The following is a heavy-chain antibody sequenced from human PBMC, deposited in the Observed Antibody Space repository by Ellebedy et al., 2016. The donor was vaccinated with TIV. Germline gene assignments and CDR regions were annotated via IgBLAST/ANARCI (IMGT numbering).Heavy chain of an antibody. V-gene: IGHV3-23*01. Sequence: GESLKISCAASGFTFSSYAMSWVRQAPGKGLEWVSAISGSGGSTYYADSVKGRFTISRDNAKNSLYLQMNSLKAEDTALYYCAKAHSARRIEQWLGSPFDYWGQGTLVTVSS. CDR3: AKAHSARRIEQWLGSPFDY. D-gene: IGHD6-19*01. J-gene: IGHJ4*02. CDR1: GFTFSSYA. CDR2: ISGSGGST.